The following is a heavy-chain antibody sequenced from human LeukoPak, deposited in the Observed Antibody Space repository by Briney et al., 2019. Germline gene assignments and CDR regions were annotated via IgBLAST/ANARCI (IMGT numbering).Heavy chain of an antibody. CDR1: GFSLSTSGVG. J-gene: IGHJ3*02. D-gene: IGHD5-18*01. CDR3: AHRPGGYSYGSDAFDI. V-gene: IGHV2-5*01. CDR2: IYWNDDK. Sequence: SGPTLVKPTQTLTLTCTFSGFSLSTSGVGVGWIRQPPGKALEWLALIYWNDDKRYSPSLKSRLTITKDTSKNQVVLTMTNMDPVDTATYYCAHRPGGYSYGSDAFDIWGQGTMVTVSS.